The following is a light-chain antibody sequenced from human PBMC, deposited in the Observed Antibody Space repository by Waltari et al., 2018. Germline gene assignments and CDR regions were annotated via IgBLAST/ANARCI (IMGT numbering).Light chain of an antibody. J-gene: IGKJ2*01. CDR2: GAS. V-gene: IGKV3-20*01. CDR3: QQYGSSPPYT. Sequence: EIVLTQSPGTLSLSPGERATLSCRASQSVSSSYLAWYQEKPGQAPRLLIYGASSSATGIPDMFSGSGSGPDFTLTISRLEPEDFAVYYCQQYGSSPPYTSCQWTKLEIK. CDR1: QSVSSSY.